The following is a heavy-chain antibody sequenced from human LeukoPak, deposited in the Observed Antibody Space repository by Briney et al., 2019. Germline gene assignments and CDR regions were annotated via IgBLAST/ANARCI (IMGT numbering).Heavy chain of an antibody. CDR1: GYTFTSYG. Sequence: ASVKVSCKASGYTFTSYGISRVRQAPGQGLEWMGWISAYNGNTNYAQKLQGRVTMTTDTSTSTAYMELRSLRSDDTAVYYCARDSYGESSRWFDPWGQGTLVTVSS. CDR3: ARDSYGESSRWFDP. D-gene: IGHD4-17*01. J-gene: IGHJ5*02. V-gene: IGHV1-18*01. CDR2: ISAYNGNT.